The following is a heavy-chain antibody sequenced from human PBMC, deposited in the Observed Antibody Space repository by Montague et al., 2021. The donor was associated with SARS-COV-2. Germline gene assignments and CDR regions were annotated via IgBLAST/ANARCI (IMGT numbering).Heavy chain of an antibody. J-gene: IGHJ2*01. V-gene: IGHV3-23*01. CDR1: GFAFNNFA. CDR3: AKQTGAGAIVYWYFDL. CDR2: IFGSGAGT. D-gene: IGHD6-25*01. Sequence: SLRLSCAASGFAFNNFAMTWARQPPGKGLEWVSSIFGSGAGTYYADSVQGRFTISRDNSRNTLYLQMNSLRAEDTAKYYCAKQTGAGAIVYWYFDLWGRGTVVSVSS.